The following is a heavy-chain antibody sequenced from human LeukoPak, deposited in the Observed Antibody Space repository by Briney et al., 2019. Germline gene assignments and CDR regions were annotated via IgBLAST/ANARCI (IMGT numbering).Heavy chain of an antibody. Sequence: LAGGSLRLSCAASGFTVSSNYMSWVRQAPGKGLEWVSVIYSGGSTYYADSVKGRFTISRDNSKNTLYLQMNSLRAEDTAVYYCARDWPQRYYYYGMDVWGQGTTVTVSS. CDR1: GFTVSSNY. J-gene: IGHJ6*02. CDR2: IYSGGST. V-gene: IGHV3-66*02. D-gene: IGHD2-21*01. CDR3: ARDWPQRYYYYGMDV.